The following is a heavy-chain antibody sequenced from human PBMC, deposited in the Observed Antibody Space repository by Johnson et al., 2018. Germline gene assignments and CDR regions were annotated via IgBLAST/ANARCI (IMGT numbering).Heavy chain of an antibody. D-gene: IGHD4-23*01. V-gene: IGHV4-39*01. CDR3: ARQRVTLGAFDI. J-gene: IGHJ3*02. CDR2: IYYSGST. CDR1: GGSISSSSYY. Sequence: QVQLQESGPGLVKPSETLSLTCTVSGGSISSSSYYWGWIRQPPGKGLEWIGSIYYSGSTYYNPSLKSRVTISVDTSKNQFSLKLSSVTAADTAVYFRARQRVTLGAFDIWGQGTMVTVSS.